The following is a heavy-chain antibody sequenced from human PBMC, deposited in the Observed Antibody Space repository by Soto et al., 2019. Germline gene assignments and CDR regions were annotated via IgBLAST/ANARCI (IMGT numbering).Heavy chain of an antibody. CDR3: ARDCGIAAAGTGYYYYYGMDV. CDR1: GFTFSSYA. Sequence: PGGSLRLSCAASGFTFSSYAMHWVRQAPGKGLEWVAVISYDGSNKYYADSVKGRFTISRDNSKNTLYLQMNSLRAEDTAVYYCARDCGIAAAGTGYYYYYGMDVWGQGTTVTVSS. J-gene: IGHJ6*02. CDR2: ISYDGSNK. V-gene: IGHV3-30-3*01. D-gene: IGHD6-13*01.